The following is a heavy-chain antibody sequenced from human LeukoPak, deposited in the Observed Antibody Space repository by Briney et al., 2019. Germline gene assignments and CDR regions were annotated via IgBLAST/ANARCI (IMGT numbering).Heavy chain of an antibody. CDR1: GFTFSDYY. J-gene: IGHJ4*02. Sequence: GGSLRLSCAASGFTFSDYYMSWIRQAPGKGLEWVSYISSSGSTIYYADSVKGRFTISRDNAKNSLYLQMNSLRAEDTAVYYCAREVLWFGELKGDTDYWGQGTLVTVSS. D-gene: IGHD3-10*01. CDR3: AREVLWFGELKGDTDY. CDR2: ISSSGSTI. V-gene: IGHV3-11*04.